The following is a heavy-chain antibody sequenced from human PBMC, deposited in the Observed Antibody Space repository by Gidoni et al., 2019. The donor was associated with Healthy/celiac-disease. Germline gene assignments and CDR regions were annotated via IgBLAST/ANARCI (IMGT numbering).Heavy chain of an antibody. CDR1: GGTFSSYA. Sequence: GAEVKKPGSSVKVSCKASGGTFSSYAISWVRQAPGQGLEWMGRIIPILGIANYAQKFQGRVTITADKSTSTAYMELSSLRSEDTAVYYCAREGYCSSTSCYAYYFDYWGQGTLVTVSS. D-gene: IGHD2-2*01. CDR3: AREGYCSSTSCYAYYFDY. V-gene: IGHV1-69*04. CDR2: IIPILGIA. J-gene: IGHJ4*02.